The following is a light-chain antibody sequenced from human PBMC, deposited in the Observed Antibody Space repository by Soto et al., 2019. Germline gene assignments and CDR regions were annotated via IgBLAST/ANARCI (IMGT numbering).Light chain of an antibody. CDR3: QQSYSTPPP. CDR1: QTSSSL. J-gene: IGKJ1*01. V-gene: IGKV1-5*03. CDR2: KAS. Sequence: IQMTQSPSTLSGPVADRVTFTCRHSQTSSSLLAWHQQPPGTAPKLLNCKASTAKSGAPSWFSGGGSGTYFTLTSRLLQPEDFATYYCQQSYSTPPPFGQGTKVDIK.